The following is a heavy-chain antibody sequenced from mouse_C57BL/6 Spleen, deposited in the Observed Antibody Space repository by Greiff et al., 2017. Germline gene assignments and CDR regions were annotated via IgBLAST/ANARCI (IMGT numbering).Heavy chain of an antibody. CDR2: IDPENGGT. J-gene: IGHJ2*01. V-gene: IGHV14-4*01. CDR3: TAYSGSGYVYYFEY. CDR1: GYNIKDDY. D-gene: IGHD1-1*01. Sequence: DVQLVESGAELVRPGASVTLSCTASGYNIKDDYMHWVKQRPEQGLEWIGWIDPENGGTEYASKFQGKATITADTSSTTAYLQLRRLTSENSAVYYCTAYSGSGYVYYFEYWGEDPTPTVSS.